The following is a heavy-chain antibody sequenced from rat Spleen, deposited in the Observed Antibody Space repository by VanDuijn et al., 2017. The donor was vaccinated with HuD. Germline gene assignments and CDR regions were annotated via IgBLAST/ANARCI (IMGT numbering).Heavy chain of an antibody. CDR2: IRTKPNNYAT. D-gene: IGHD1-7*01. V-gene: IGHV10-5*01. CDR3: TAMGTGY. CDR1: GFTFSNAA. J-gene: IGHJ2*01. Sequence: VQLVESGGGLVQPKESLKISCAASGFTFSNAAMYWVRQAPGKGLEWVARIRTKPNNYATYYADSVKGRFTISRDDTKSMVYLQMDNLKTEDTAMYYCTAMGTGYWGQGVMVTVSS.